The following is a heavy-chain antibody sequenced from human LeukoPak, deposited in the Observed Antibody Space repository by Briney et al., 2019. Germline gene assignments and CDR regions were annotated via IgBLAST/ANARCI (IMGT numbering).Heavy chain of an antibody. J-gene: IGHJ3*02. CDR2: ISGDGTNT. V-gene: IGHV3-23*01. D-gene: IGHD2-2*01. CDR3: ARVGYDIVVVPAVMGGGAFDI. CDR1: GFTFRTYA. Sequence: GGSLRLSCAASGFTFRTYAMSWVRQAPGKGLEWVSLISGDGTNTYYADSVKGRFTISRDNSKNTLYLQMNSLRAEDTAVYYCARVGYDIVVVPAVMGGGAFDIWGQGTMVTVSS.